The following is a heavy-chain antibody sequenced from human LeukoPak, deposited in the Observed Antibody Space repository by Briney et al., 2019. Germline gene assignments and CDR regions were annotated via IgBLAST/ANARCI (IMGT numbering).Heavy chain of an antibody. CDR3: ARRLKLSSSWAYFDY. CDR1: GGSISGYY. V-gene: IGHV4-59*08. CDR2: VFSSGGT. Sequence: SETLSLTCTVSGGSISGYYWGWIRQPPGKGLGWIGYVFSSGGTHYNTSLRSRLTISVDTSKNQFSLKLTSVTAADTAVYYCARRLKLSSSWAYFDYWGQGTPVTVSS. D-gene: IGHD6-13*01. J-gene: IGHJ4*02.